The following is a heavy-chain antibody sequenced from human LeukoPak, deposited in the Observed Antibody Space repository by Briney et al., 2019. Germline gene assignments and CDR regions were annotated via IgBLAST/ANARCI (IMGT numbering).Heavy chain of an antibody. D-gene: IGHD3-10*01. Sequence: SETLSLTCTVSGGSISSYYWSWIRQPPGKGLEWIGYVYYSGSTNYNPSLKSRVTISVDTSKNQFSLKLSSVTAADTAVYYCARVYYYGSGSYLDYWGQGTLVTVSS. CDR1: GGSISSYY. CDR3: ARVYYYGSGSYLDY. V-gene: IGHV4-59*01. J-gene: IGHJ4*02. CDR2: VYYSGST.